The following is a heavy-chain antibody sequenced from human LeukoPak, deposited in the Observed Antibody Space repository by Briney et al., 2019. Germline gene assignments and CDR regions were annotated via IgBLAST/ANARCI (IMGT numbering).Heavy chain of an antibody. J-gene: IGHJ4*02. CDR1: GFTFSSYA. CDR3: ARESEGVGFDY. Sequence: PGRSLRLSCAASGFTFSSYAMHWVRQAPGKGLEWVAVISYDGSNKYYADSVKGRFTISRDNSKNTLYLQMNSLRAEDMAVYYCARESEGVGFDYWGQGTLVTVSS. CDR2: ISYDGSNK. D-gene: IGHD1-26*01. V-gene: IGHV3-30-3*01.